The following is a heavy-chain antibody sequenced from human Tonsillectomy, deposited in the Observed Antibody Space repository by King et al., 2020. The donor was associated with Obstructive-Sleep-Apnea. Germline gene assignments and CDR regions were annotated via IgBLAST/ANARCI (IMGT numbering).Heavy chain of an antibody. D-gene: IGHD1-26*01. CDR1: GFTFSNYG. J-gene: IGHJ4*02. V-gene: IGHV3-30*18. CDR3: AKEDEPWELIRYFGY. Sequence: VQLVESGGGVVQPGRSLRLSCAVSGFTFSNYGMHWVRQAPGKGLEWVAVVSRDGSYKYFADSGKGRFTISRDNSKNTLYLQMNSVRCEDTAVYYCAKEDEPWELIRYFGYWGQGTLVTVSS. CDR2: VSRDGSYK.